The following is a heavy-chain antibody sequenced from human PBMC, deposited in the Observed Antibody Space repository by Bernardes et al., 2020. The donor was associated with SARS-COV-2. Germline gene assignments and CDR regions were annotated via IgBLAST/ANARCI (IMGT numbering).Heavy chain of an antibody. Sequence: GGSLRLSCAASGFTFSSYAMSWVRPAPGKGLEWVSAISGSGGSTYYADSVKGRFTISRDNSKNTLYLQMNSLRAEDTAVYYCAKDRGQPYYDSSGRDPSAFDIWGQGTMVTVSS. CDR1: GFTFSSYA. J-gene: IGHJ3*02. CDR2: ISGSGGST. CDR3: AKDRGQPYYDSSGRDPSAFDI. V-gene: IGHV3-23*01. D-gene: IGHD3-22*01.